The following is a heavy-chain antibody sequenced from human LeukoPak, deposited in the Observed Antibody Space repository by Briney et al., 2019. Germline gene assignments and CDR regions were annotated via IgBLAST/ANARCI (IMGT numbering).Heavy chain of an antibody. D-gene: IGHD4-17*01. Sequence: PSETLSLTCTVSGGSISSYYWSWIRQPPGKGLEWIGYIYYSGSTNYNPSLKSRVTISVDTSKSQFSLKLSSVTAADTAVYYCARGGEPPLYYYYYMDVWGKGTTVTVSS. CDR3: ARGGEPPLYYYYYMDV. J-gene: IGHJ6*03. CDR2: IYYSGST. V-gene: IGHV4-59*01. CDR1: GGSISSYY.